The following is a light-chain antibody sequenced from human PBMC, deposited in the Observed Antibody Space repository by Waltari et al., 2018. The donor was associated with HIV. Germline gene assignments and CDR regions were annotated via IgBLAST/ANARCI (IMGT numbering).Light chain of an antibody. Sequence: DIVMTQSPDSLAVSLGERATINCKSSQSVFCSSNNKNYLAWYQQRPGQAPKLLIYWAATRESGVPDRFSGSGSGTDFTLTISSLQAEDAAVYYCQQYDSTPLTFGGGTKVEI. CDR3: QQYDSTPLT. J-gene: IGKJ4*01. CDR2: WAA. V-gene: IGKV4-1*01. CDR1: QSVFCSSNNKNY.